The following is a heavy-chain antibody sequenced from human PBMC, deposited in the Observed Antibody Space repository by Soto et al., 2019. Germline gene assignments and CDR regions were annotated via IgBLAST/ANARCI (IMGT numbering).Heavy chain of an antibody. CDR3: ARTSAYCSSTSCYAAPLDI. D-gene: IGHD2-2*01. CDR2: IYYSGST. J-gene: IGHJ3*02. V-gene: IGHV4-59*01. Sequence: PSETLSLTCTVSGGSISSYYWSWIRQPPGKGLEWIGYIYYSGSTNYNPFLKSRVTISVDTSENQFSLKLSSVTAADTAVYYCARTSAYCSSTSCYAAPLDIWGQGTMVTVSS. CDR1: GGSISSYY.